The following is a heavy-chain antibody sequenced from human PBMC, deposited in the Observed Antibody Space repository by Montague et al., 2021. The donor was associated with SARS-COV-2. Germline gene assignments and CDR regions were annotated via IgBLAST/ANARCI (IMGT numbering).Heavy chain of an antibody. V-gene: IGHV4-61*02. CDR2: ISTTGSP. J-gene: IGHJ5*02. CDR1: GDSISRNNLY. CDR3: TIEGHITTICSGCPRNWFDP. D-gene: IGHD2-2*01. Sequence: TLSLTCTLSGDSISRNNLYWTWIRQPAGKGLEWIGRISTTGSPEYNPSLKSRVTLSLDTSKNQFSLRPSSVTAADTAMYYCTIEGHITTICSGCPRNWFDPWGQGTLVTVSS.